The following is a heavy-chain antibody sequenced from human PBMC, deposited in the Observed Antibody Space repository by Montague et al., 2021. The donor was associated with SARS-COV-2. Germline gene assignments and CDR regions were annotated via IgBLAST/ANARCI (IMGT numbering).Heavy chain of an antibody. Sequence: SLRLSCAASGFTFSNFEMNWVRQAPGKGLEWVSHISVSGNTVYYADSLRGRFTISRDNGNSSVYLQMNNLRGEDTAVYYCATGVKWNGVFDYWGQGTLVTVSS. CDR2: ISVSGNTV. V-gene: IGHV3-48*03. D-gene: IGHD1-26*01. J-gene: IGHJ4*02. CDR1: GFTFSNFE. CDR3: ATGVKWNGVFDY.